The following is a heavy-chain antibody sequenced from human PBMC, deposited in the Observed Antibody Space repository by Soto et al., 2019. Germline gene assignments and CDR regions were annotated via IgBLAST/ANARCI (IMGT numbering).Heavy chain of an antibody. Sequence: SETLSLTCTVSGGSISSYYWSWIRQPAGKGLEWIGRIYTSGSTNYNPSLKSRVTMSVDTSKNQFSLKLSSVTAADTAVYYCARDHRMVRGGTAFDYWGQGTLVTVSS. J-gene: IGHJ4*02. CDR2: IYTSGST. D-gene: IGHD3-10*01. V-gene: IGHV4-4*07. CDR1: GGSISSYY. CDR3: ARDHRMVRGGTAFDY.